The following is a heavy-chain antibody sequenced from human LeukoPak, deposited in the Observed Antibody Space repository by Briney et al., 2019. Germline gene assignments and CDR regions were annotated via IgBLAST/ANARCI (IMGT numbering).Heavy chain of an antibody. Sequence: ASVKISCKASGYTFTSYDINWVRQASGQGVEWMGWMNPNSGNTGYAQKFQGRVTMTRNTSISTAYMELSSLRSEDTAVYHCARYGSGSYSDSYGMDVWGQGTTVTVSS. D-gene: IGHD3-10*01. CDR1: GYTFTSYD. V-gene: IGHV1-8*01. J-gene: IGHJ6*02. CDR3: ARYGSGSYSDSYGMDV. CDR2: MNPNSGNT.